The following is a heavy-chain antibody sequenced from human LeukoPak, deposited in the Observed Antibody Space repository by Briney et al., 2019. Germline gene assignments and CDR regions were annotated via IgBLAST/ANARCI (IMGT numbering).Heavy chain of an antibody. J-gene: IGHJ4*02. CDR2: IYSGGST. D-gene: IGHD2-2*01. CDR1: GFTVSSHY. Sequence: GGSLRLSCAASGFTVSSHYMSWVRQAPGKGLEWVSVIYSGGSTYYADSVKGRFTISRDNSKNTLYLQMNSLRAEDTAVYYCAGSVVPAAPFDYWGQGTLVTVSS. CDR3: AGSVVPAAPFDY. V-gene: IGHV3-53*01.